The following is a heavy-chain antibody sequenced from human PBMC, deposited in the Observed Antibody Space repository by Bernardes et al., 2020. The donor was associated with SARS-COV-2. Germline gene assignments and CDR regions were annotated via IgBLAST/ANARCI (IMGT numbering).Heavy chain of an antibody. V-gene: IGHV4-61*02. J-gene: IGHJ4*02. CDR2: ISATGDT. Sequence: SETLSLTCTVSGGSINSGDYYWSWIRRPAGKGLEWIGRISATGDTNYNPSLKSRVTISLDTSRTQFSLRLTSVTAADTAVYYCAREQWVAYYFEYWGQGTLVTVSS. CDR3: AREQWVAYYFEY. CDR1: GGSINSGDYY. D-gene: IGHD6-19*01.